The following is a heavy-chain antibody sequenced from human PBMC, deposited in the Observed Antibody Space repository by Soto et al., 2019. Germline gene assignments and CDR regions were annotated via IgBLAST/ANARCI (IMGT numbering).Heavy chain of an antibody. D-gene: IGHD2-15*01. Sequence: QVQLQESGPGLVKPSQTLSLTCTVSGGSISSGGYYWGWIRQHPGKGLEWIGYIYYSGSTYYNPSLKSRVTISVDTSKNQFSLKLSSVTAADTAVYYCARDTPCSGGSCSPRAVNWFDPWGQGTLVTVSS. CDR3: ARDTPCSGGSCSPRAVNWFDP. V-gene: IGHV4-31*03. CDR2: IYYSGST. J-gene: IGHJ5*02. CDR1: GGSISSGGYY.